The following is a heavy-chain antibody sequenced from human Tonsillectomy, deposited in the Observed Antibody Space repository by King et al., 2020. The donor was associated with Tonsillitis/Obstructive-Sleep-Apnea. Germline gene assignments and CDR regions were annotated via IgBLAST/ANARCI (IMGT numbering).Heavy chain of an antibody. CDR2: MSGSSSTI. D-gene: IGHD4-11*01. CDR3: TRSSNLDY. J-gene: IGHJ4*02. CDR1: GFTLSSFS. V-gene: IGHV3-48*02. Sequence: QLVQSGGGLVQPGGSLRLSCAASGFTLSSFSMNWVRQAPGKGLEWVSYMSGSSSTIYYADSVKGRFTISRDNAKNSLYLQMNSLRDEDTAVYYCTRSSNLDYWGQGTLVTVSS.